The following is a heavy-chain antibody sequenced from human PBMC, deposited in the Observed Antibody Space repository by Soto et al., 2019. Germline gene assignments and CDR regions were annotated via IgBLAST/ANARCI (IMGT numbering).Heavy chain of an antibody. CDR3: ARHRRSPYGDYNY. V-gene: IGHV4-39*01. Sequence: LPETLSLTCTVSGGSISSSSYYWGWIRQPPGKGLEWIGSICYSGSTYYNPSLKSRVTISVDTSKNQFSLKLSSVTAADTAVYYCARHRRSPYGDYNYWGQGTLVTVSS. CDR2: ICYSGST. D-gene: IGHD4-17*01. CDR1: GGSISSSSYY. J-gene: IGHJ4*02.